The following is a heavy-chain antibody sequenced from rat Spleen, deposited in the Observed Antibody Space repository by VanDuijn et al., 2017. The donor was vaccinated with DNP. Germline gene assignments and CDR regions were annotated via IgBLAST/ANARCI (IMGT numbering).Heavy chain of an antibody. V-gene: IGHV5-31*01. D-gene: IGHD5-1*01. CDR3: VRSELAYFAY. Sequence: EVQLVESGGGLVQPGRSLKLSCIASGFTFNNYWMTWIRQVPGKGLEWVASITSSGGNTYYPDSVKGRFTISRDNAKNTLYLQMNSLRSEDSATYYCVRSELAYFAYWGQGVMVTVSS. CDR1: GFTFNNYW. CDR2: ITSSGGNT. J-gene: IGHJ2*01.